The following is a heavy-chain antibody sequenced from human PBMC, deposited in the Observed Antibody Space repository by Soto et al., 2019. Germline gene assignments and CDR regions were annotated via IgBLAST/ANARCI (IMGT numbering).Heavy chain of an antibody. J-gene: IGHJ5*02. D-gene: IGHD1-26*01. Sequence: PGGSLRLSCAASGFTFSSYAMSWVRQAPGKGLEWVSVISGSGDATHYADSVKGRFTISRDNAKNTLYLQMNSLRDEDTAVYFCIRSYSGKNGWFDPWGQGALVTVSS. CDR1: GFTFSSYA. CDR3: IRSYSGKNGWFDP. CDR2: ISGSGDAT. V-gene: IGHV3-23*01.